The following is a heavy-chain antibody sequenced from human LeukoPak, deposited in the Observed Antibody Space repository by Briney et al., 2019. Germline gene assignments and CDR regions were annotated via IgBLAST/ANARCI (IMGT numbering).Heavy chain of an antibody. CDR2: ISGNSTYI. CDR1: GFTFSHYS. V-gene: IGHV3-21*01. D-gene: IGHD1-26*01. CDR3: ARDPQRWELLYRDAFDI. J-gene: IGHJ3*02. Sequence: PGGSLRLSCAVSGFTFSHYSMNWVRQAPGKGLEWVSSISGNSTYIYYADSVKGRFTISRDNAKNSLYLQMNSLRAEDTAVYYCARDPQRWELLYRDAFDIWGQGTMVTVSS.